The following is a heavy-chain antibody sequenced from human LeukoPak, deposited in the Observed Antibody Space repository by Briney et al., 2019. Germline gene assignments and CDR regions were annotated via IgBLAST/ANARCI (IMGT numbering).Heavy chain of an antibody. CDR2: ISPSGGST. J-gene: IGHJ4*02. CDR3: ARERDDGPADY. Sequence: GASVKVSCKAFGYTFTSNYMHWVRQAPGQGPEWMGVISPSGGSTTYAQKFQGRVTMTRDMSTSTVYMELSSLRSEDTAVYYCARERDDGPADYWGQGTLVTVSS. CDR1: GYTFTSNY. V-gene: IGHV1-46*01. D-gene: IGHD5-24*01.